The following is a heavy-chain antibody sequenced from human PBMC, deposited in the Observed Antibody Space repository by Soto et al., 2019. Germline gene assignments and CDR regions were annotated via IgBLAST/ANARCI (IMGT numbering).Heavy chain of an antibody. CDR2: IWYDGSNK. Sequence: GGSLRLSCAASGFTFSSYGMHWVRQAPGKGLEWVAVIWYDGSNKYYADSVKGRFTISRDNSKNTLYLQMNSLRAEDTAVYYCARDSFAGVNCSGGSCYEAFDIWGQGTMVTVSS. V-gene: IGHV3-33*01. D-gene: IGHD2-15*01. CDR3: ARDSFAGVNCSGGSCYEAFDI. CDR1: GFTFSSYG. J-gene: IGHJ3*02.